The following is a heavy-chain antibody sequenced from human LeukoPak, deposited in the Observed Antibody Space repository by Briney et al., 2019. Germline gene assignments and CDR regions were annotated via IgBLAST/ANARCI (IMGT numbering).Heavy chain of an antibody. CDR2: INPNSGAT. Sequence: PGASVKVSCKASGYTFTAYFIHWVRQAPGQGLEWMGWINPNSGATTFAQKFQGRVTMTRDTSISTAYMDLSRLKSDDTAVYYCARIRKSNSWYDAFDIWGQGTMVTVPS. J-gene: IGHJ3*02. CDR3: ARIRKSNSWYDAFDI. V-gene: IGHV1-2*02. CDR1: GYTFTAYF. D-gene: IGHD6-13*01.